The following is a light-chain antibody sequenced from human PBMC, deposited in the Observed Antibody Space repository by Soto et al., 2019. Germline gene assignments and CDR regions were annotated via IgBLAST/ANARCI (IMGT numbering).Light chain of an antibody. V-gene: IGLV1-47*01. J-gene: IGLJ7*01. Sequence: QSVMTQPPSASGTPGQRVTISCSGSSSHNGSNYVYWYQQLTGTAPKLRIHGNTPRPSGVPDRFSGSKSGTSASLAISGLRSEDEADYYCAAWDDSLSGQEFGGGTQLTVL. CDR2: GNT. CDR1: SSHNGSNY. CDR3: AAWDDSLSGQE.